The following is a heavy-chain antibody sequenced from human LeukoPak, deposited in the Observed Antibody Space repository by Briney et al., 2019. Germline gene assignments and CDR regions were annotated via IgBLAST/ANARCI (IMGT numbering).Heavy chain of an antibody. CDR3: ARDVNKWYDSSGYHPQGY. V-gene: IGHV3-30*04. CDR2: MTYDGSNK. D-gene: IGHD3-22*01. CDR1: ELIFSDYA. J-gene: IGHJ4*02. Sequence: QTGGSLRLSCAASELIFSDYAIHWVRQAPGKGLEWVALMTYDGSNKYYADSVKGRFTLSRDISKNTLYLQMNSLRAEDTAVYYCARDVNKWYDSSGYHPQGYWGQGTLVTVSS.